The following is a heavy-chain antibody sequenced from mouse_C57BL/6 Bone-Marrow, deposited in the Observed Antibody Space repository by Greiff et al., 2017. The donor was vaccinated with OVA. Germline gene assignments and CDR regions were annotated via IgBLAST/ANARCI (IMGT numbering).Heavy chain of an antibody. CDR3: ALLGFDY. D-gene: IGHD4-1*01. CDR1: GFNIKDDY. V-gene: IGHV14-4*01. Sequence: EVQLVESGAELVRPGASVKLSCTASGFNIKDDYMHWVKQRPEQGLEWIGWIDPENGDTEYASKFQGKATITADTSSNTAYLQLSSLTSEDTAVYYCALLGFDYWGQGTTLTVSS. J-gene: IGHJ2*01. CDR2: IDPENGDT.